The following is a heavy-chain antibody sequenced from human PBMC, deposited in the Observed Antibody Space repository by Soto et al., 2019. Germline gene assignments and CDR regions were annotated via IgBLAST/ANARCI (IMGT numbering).Heavy chain of an antibody. CDR2: INHSGST. V-gene: IGHV4-34*01. D-gene: IGHD1-26*01. Sequence: PSETLSLTCAVYGGSFSGYYWSWIRQPPGKGLEWIGEINHSGSTNYNPSQKSRVTISVDTSKNQFSMKLSSVTAADTAVYYCAAGRTQGNYYYYYYMDVWGKGTTVTVSS. J-gene: IGHJ6*03. CDR1: GGSFSGYY. CDR3: AAGRTQGNYYYYYYMDV.